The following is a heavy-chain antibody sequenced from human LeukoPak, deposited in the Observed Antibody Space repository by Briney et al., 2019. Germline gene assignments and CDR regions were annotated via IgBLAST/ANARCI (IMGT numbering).Heavy chain of an antibody. D-gene: IGHD5-24*01. V-gene: IGHV3-21*04. CDR1: GFTFSSYS. CDR3: GKGSEIGEFDY. J-gene: IGHJ4*02. CDR2: ISSSSGYI. Sequence: GGSLRLSCAASGFTFSSYSMNWVRQAPGKGLEWVSSISSSSGYIYYADSVKGRFTISRDNAKNSLYLQMNSLRAEDTAVYYCGKGSEIGEFDYWGQGTLVTVSS.